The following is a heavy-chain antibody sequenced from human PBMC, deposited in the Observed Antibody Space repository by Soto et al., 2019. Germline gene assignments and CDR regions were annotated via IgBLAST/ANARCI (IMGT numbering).Heavy chain of an antibody. V-gene: IGHV4-34*01. Sequence: SETLSLTCAVYGGSFSGYYWSWIRQPPGKGLEWIGEINHSGSTNYNPSLKSRVTISVDTSKNQFSLKLRSVTAADTAVYYCARGNPPMIVVVITNYYYGMDVWGQGTTVTVSS. D-gene: IGHD3-22*01. CDR2: INHSGST. J-gene: IGHJ6*02. CDR1: GGSFSGYY. CDR3: ARGNPPMIVVVITNYYYGMDV.